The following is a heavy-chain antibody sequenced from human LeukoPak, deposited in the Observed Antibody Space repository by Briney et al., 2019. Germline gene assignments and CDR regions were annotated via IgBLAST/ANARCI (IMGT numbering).Heavy chain of an antibody. CDR2: IYSGGST. D-gene: IGHD5-18*01. CDR3: ARDRSYGYLDY. V-gene: IGHV3-66*01. J-gene: IGHJ4*02. CDR1: GFIFSSYW. Sequence: PGGSLRLSCAASGFIFSSYWMHWVRQAPGKGLEWVSVIYSGGSTYYADSVKGRFTISRDNSKNTLYLQMNSLRAEDTAVYYCARDRSYGYLDYWGQGTLVTVSS.